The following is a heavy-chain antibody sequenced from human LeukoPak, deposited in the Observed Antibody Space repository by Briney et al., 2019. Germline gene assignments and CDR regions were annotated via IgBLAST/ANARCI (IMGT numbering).Heavy chain of an antibody. CDR2: ISGSGDNT. CDR1: GGSIRSSYYY. J-gene: IGHJ4*02. D-gene: IGHD6-19*01. V-gene: IGHV3-23*01. CDR3: AEGGWLH. Sequence: PSETLSLTCTVSGGSIRSSYYYWGWIRQAPGKGLEWVSTISGSGDNTYYADSVKGRFAISRDNSKNTVYLQMNSLRAEDTAVYYCAEGGWLHWGQGTLVTVSS.